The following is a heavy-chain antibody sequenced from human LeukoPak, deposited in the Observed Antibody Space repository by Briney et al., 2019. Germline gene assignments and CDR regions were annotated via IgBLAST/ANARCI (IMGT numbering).Heavy chain of an antibody. Sequence: ASVKVSCKASGYTFTSYGISWVRQAPGQGLEWMGWISAYNGNTNYAQKLQGRVTMTTDTSTSTAYMELRSLRSDDTAVYYCAREIGPIQLHLWGSAFDYWGQGTLVTGSS. D-gene: IGHD5-24*01. CDR2: ISAYNGNT. CDR3: AREIGPIQLHLWGSAFDY. J-gene: IGHJ4*02. CDR1: GYTFTSYG. V-gene: IGHV1-18*01.